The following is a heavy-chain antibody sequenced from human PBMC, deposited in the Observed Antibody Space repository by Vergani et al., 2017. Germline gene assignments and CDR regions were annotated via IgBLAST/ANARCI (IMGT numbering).Heavy chain of an antibody. CDR3: ARDPIAAAGKGPFDY. Sequence: QVQLVESGGGVVQPGRSLRLSCAASGFTFSSYGMHWVRQAPGKGLEWVAVIWYDGSNKYYADSVKGRLTISRDNSKNTLYLQMNSLRAEDTAVYYCARDPIAAAGKGPFDYWGQGTLVTVSS. D-gene: IGHD6-13*01. CDR1: GFTFSSYG. V-gene: IGHV3-33*08. CDR2: IWYDGSNK. J-gene: IGHJ4*02.